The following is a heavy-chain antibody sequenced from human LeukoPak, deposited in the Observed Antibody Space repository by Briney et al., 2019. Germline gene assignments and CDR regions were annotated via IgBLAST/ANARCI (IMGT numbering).Heavy chain of an antibody. D-gene: IGHD3-10*02. J-gene: IGHJ4*02. CDR3: AKDVLGYNSPNDY. V-gene: IGHV3-23*01. CDR2: ISGSGAYT. Sequence: GGSLRLSCAASGFTLSSYAMNWVRQAPGKGPEWVSAISGSGAYTYYADSVKGRFTISRDNSKNTVYLQMNSLRAEDTAVYYCAKDVLGYNSPNDYWGQGTLVTVSS. CDR1: GFTLSSYA.